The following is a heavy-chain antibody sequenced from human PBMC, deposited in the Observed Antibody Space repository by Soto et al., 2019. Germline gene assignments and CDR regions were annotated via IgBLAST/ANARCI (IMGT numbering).Heavy chain of an antibody. CDR3: AKDYDYGDSLPCDC. Sequence: EVQLLEAGGGLVQPGGSLRLSCAASGFSFRDYGMSWVRQAPGKGLEWLSAIIGIGDTAYYADSVRGRFTISRDNSKNTLYLQLNDLGAEDTAIYYCAKDYDYGDSLPCDCWGQGTLVTVSS. D-gene: IGHD4-17*01. V-gene: IGHV3-23*01. CDR1: GFSFRDYG. J-gene: IGHJ4*02. CDR2: IIGIGDTA.